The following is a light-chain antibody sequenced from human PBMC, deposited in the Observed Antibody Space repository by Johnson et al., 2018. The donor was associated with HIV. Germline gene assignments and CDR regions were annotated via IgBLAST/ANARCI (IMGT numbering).Light chain of an antibody. J-gene: IGLJ1*01. CDR1: SSNIGNNY. Sequence: QLVLTQPPSVSAAPGQKVTISCSGSSSNIGNNYVSWYQQLTGTAHKLLIYDNNKRPSGIPDRFTGSKSGTSATLGITGLQTGDEADYYCGTWDSSLSAAGVVGTGTKVTVL. CDR2: DNN. V-gene: IGLV1-51*01. CDR3: GTWDSSLSAAGV.